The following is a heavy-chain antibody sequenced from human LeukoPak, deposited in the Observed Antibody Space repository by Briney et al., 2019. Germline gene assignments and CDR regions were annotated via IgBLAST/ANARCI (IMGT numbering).Heavy chain of an antibody. CDR3: ATGNRYSSSSA. D-gene: IGHD6-6*01. J-gene: IGHJ3*01. CDR1: GFTFSSYA. V-gene: IGHV3-23*01. Sequence: GGSLRLSCAASGFTFSSYAMSWVRQAPGKGLEWVSAISGSAGRTYYADSVKGRFTISRDNSKNTLYLQMNSLRAEDTAVYYCATGNRYSSSSAWGQGTIVTVSS. CDR2: ISGSAGRT.